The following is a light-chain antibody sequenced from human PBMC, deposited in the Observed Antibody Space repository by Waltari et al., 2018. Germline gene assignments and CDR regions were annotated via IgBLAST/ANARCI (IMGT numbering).Light chain of an antibody. Sequence: QSVLTQPPSMSAAPGQKVTISCSGSSSNMGNNYVSWYQQLPGTVPKLPIYDNNKRPSGLPDRFSGSKSGTSATLGITGLQTGDEANYYCGTWDSSLSAVLFGGGTKLTVL. CDR3: GTWDSSLSAVL. CDR2: DNN. V-gene: IGLV1-51*01. CDR1: SSNMGNNY. J-gene: IGLJ2*01.